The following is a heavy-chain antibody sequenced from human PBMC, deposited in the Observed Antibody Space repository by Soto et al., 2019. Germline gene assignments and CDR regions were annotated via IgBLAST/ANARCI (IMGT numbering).Heavy chain of an antibody. V-gene: IGHV3-23*01. Sequence: GGSLRLSCAASGFTFSSYAMSWVRQAPGKGLEWVSAISGSGGSTYYADSVKGRFTTSRDNSKNTLYLQMNSLRAEDTAVYYCARRDSSSWYDRIYYYYGMDVWGQGTTVTVSS. CDR2: ISGSGGST. CDR1: GFTFSSYA. CDR3: ARRDSSSWYDRIYYYYGMDV. D-gene: IGHD6-13*01. J-gene: IGHJ6*02.